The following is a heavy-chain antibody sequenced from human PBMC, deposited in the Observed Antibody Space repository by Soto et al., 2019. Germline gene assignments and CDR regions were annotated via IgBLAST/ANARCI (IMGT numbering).Heavy chain of an antibody. J-gene: IGHJ4*02. CDR2: IYSGGST. D-gene: IGHD3-22*01. V-gene: IGHV3-53*01. CDR1: GFTVSSNY. Sequence: EVQLVESGGGLIQPGGSLRLSCAASGFTVSSNYMSWVRQAPGKGLEWVSVIYSGGSTYSADSVKGRFTISRDNSKNTLYLQMNSLRAEDTAVYYCARSYYYDSSGYRHFDYWGQGTLVTVSS. CDR3: ARSYYYDSSGYRHFDY.